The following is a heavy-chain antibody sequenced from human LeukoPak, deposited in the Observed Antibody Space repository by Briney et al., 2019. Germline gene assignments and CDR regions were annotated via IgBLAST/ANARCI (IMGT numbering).Heavy chain of an antibody. V-gene: IGHV4-30-4*01. CDR3: AREVAAADAFDI. J-gene: IGHJ3*02. D-gene: IGHD6-13*01. CDR2: IYYSGST. Sequence: PSETLSLTCTVSGGSISSYYWSWIRQPPGKGLEWIGYIYYSGSTYYNPSLKSRVTISVDTSKNQFSLKLSSVTAADTAVYYCAREVAAADAFDIWGQGTMVTVSS. CDR1: GGSISSYY.